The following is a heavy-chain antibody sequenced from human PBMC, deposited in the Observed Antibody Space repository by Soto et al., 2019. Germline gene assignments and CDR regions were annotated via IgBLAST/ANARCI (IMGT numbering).Heavy chain of an antibody. CDR3: AIPGPGDFHY. CDR1: GASMSSSTW. CDR2: IYHSGTT. Sequence: QVQLQESGPGLVKPSGTLSLTCAVSGASMSSSTWWSWVRQSPGKGLEWIGEIYHSGTTNYNPSLKGRLTISVDKSKQEFSLKLSSVTAADTAVYYCAIPGPGDFHYWGQGTLVTVSS. V-gene: IGHV4-4*02. J-gene: IGHJ4*02.